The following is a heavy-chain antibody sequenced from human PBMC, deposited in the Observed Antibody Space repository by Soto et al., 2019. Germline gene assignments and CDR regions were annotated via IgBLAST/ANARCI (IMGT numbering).Heavy chain of an antibody. D-gene: IGHD2-2*01. CDR3: ARSQGSSTSLEIYYYYYYGMDV. V-gene: IGHV1-69*01. CDR2: IIPISGTS. J-gene: IGHJ6*02. CDR1: GGTFSSYA. Sequence: QGKLVQSGAEVKKPASSVKVSCKASGGTFSSYAISWVRQAPGQGLEWMGGIIPISGTSNYAQKFQGRVTITADESTSTAYMELSSLRSEDTAVYYCARSQGSSTSLEIYYYYYYGMDVWGQGTTVTVSS.